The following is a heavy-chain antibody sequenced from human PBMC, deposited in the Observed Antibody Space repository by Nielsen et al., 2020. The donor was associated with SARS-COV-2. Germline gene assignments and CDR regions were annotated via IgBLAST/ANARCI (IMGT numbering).Heavy chain of an antibody. CDR3: ARLLGYCSGGSCYSQGWFDP. J-gene: IGHJ5*02. CDR1: GGSISSYY. Sequence: SETLSLTCTVSGGSISSYYWSWIRQPPGKGLEWIGYIYYSGSTNYNPSLKSRVTISVDTSKNQFSLKLSSVTAADTAVYYCARLLGYCSGGSCYSQGWFDPWGQGTLVTVSS. D-gene: IGHD2-15*01. V-gene: IGHV4-59*01. CDR2: IYYSGST.